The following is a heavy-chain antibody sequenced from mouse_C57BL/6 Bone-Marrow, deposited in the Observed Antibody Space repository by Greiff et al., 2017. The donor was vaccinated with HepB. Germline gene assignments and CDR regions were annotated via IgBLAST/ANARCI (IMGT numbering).Heavy chain of an antibody. D-gene: IGHD2-4*01. CDR2: ISYDGSN. V-gene: IGHV3-6*01. CDR3: ARGVDYDGGGFAY. Sequence: EVKVEESGPGLVKPSQSLSLTCSVTGYSITSGYYWNWIRQFLGNKLEWMGYISYDGSNNYNPSLKNLISITRDTSKNQFFLKLNSVTTEDTATYYCARGVDYDGGGFAYWGQGTLVTVSA. J-gene: IGHJ3*01. CDR1: GYSITSGYY.